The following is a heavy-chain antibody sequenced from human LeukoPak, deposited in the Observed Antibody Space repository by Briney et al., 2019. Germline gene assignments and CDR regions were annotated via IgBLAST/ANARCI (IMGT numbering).Heavy chain of an antibody. CDR1: GGSISSYY. D-gene: IGHD3-10*01. V-gene: IGHV4-59*08. Sequence: KPSETLSLTCTVSGGSISSYYWSRIRQPPGKGLEWIGYIYYSGSTNYNPSLKSRVTISVDTSKNQFSLKLSSVTAADTAVYYCAGNYYGSGSYYSEDRYWGQGTLVTVSS. CDR3: AGNYYGSGSYYSEDRY. CDR2: IYYSGST. J-gene: IGHJ4*02.